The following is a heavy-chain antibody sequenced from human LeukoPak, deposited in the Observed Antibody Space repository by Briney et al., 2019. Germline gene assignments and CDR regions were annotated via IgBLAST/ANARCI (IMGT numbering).Heavy chain of an antibody. J-gene: IGHJ4*02. CDR3: AKGSLEMATGDFEF. V-gene: IGHV3-9*01. CDR2: MNRSSKMV. D-gene: IGHD5-24*01. Sequence: GGSLSPFCAASGLEFAHYAMHWARQAPGKGLQWVTGMNRSSKMVAYAASVRGRFTISRDNAKNSLYLQMNSLTSEDTAFYFCAKGSLEMATGDFEFWGQGAL. CDR1: GLEFAHYA.